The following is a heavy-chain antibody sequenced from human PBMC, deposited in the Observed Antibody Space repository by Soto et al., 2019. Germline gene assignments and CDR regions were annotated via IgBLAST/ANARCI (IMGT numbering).Heavy chain of an antibody. J-gene: IGHJ3*02. V-gene: IGHV3-23*01. Sequence: EVQLLESGGGLVQPGGSLRLSCAASGFTFGTNAMSWVRQAPGKGLEWVSIFSGIRNNTYYADSVKGRFTISRDNSKNTQYLQMNSLRAEDTAVYYCAKHVFYGVGAFDIWGQGTMLTVAS. CDR1: GFTFGTNA. CDR2: FSGIRNNT. CDR3: AKHVFYGVGAFDI. D-gene: IGHD4-17*01.